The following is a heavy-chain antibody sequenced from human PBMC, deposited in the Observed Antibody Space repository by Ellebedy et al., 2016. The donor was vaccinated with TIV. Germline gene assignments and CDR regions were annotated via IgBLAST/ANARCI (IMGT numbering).Heavy chain of an antibody. D-gene: IGHD3-10*01. CDR1: GGSISSGGYY. J-gene: IGHJ5*02. CDR2: IYYSGST. V-gene: IGHV4-31*03. Sequence: LRLSXTVSGGSISSGGYYWSWIRQHPGKGLEWIGYIYYSGSTYYNPSLKSRVTISVDTSKNQFSLKLSSVTAADTAVYYCARDGLWFGGEWFDPWGQGTLVTVSS. CDR3: ARDGLWFGGEWFDP.